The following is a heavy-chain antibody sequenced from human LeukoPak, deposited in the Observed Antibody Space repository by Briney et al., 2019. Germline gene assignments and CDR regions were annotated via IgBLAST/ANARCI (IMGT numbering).Heavy chain of an antibody. CDR1: GFTFSSYA. J-gene: IGHJ3*02. D-gene: IGHD3-22*01. V-gene: IGHV3-30-3*01. Sequence: GGSLRLSCAASGFTFSSYAMHWVRQAPGKGLEWVAVISYDGSNKYYADSVKGRFTISRDNSKNTLYLQMNSLRAEDTAVYYCARDSSGYMSYDAFDIWGQGTMVTVSS. CDR2: ISYDGSNK. CDR3: ARDSSGYMSYDAFDI.